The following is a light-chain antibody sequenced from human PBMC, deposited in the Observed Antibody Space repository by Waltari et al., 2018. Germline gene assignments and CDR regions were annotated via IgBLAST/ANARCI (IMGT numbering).Light chain of an antibody. V-gene: IGLV2-11*01. Sequence: QSALTQPRSVSGSPGQSVTISCTGTSSDVGGYKYVSWYQQHPGKAPKLMIFDVRKRPSGGPDRFSGSKSGSTASLTISGLQAEDEADYYCCSYAGSRWVFGGGTKLTVL. CDR2: DVR. J-gene: IGLJ3*02. CDR1: SSDVGGYKY. CDR3: CSYAGSRWV.